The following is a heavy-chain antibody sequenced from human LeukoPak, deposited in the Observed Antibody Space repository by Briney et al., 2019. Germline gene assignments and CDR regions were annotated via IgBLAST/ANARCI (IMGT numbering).Heavy chain of an antibody. D-gene: IGHD3-10*01. J-gene: IGHJ4*02. Sequence: ASVKVSCKISGGRSSTYVINWVRQAPGQGLEWLGWINRNNEKTKYGQKFQGRITMTRDTDTSTYYMEMRSLRSDDTAIYYCTRDLGVTSKDPFEYWGQGTLVTVPS. V-gene: IGHV1-18*01. CDR1: GGRSSTYV. CDR2: INRNNEKT. CDR3: TRDLGVTSKDPFEY.